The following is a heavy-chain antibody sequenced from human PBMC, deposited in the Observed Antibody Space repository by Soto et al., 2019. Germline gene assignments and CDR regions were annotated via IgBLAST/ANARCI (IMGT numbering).Heavy chain of an antibody. D-gene: IGHD6-19*01. Sequence: QAHLVQSGAEVKMPGDSVQVSCKASGFVSTNHNFHWVRQAPGQSLEWMGRINAGNGNTQYSQNFQGRITFTTDPSASTASIELTNLRCEDRAIYFCASDYGSNWRLWGQGTLVSVSS. CDR1: GFVSTNHN. J-gene: IGHJ4*02. V-gene: IGHV1-3*01. CDR2: INAGNGNT. CDR3: ASDYGSNWRL.